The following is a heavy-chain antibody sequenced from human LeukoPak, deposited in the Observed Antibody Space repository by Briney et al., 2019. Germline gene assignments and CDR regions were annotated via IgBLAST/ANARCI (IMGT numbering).Heavy chain of an antibody. CDR3: ARIVVVTATSVYFDY. D-gene: IGHD2-21*02. CDR1: GGSISSGGYY. Sequence: SQTLSLTCTASGGSISSGGYYWSWIRQHPGKGLEWIGYIYYSGSTYYNPSLKSRVTISVDTSKNQFSLKLSSVTAADTAVYYCARIVVVTATSVYFDYWGQGTLVTVSS. V-gene: IGHV4-31*03. CDR2: IYYSGST. J-gene: IGHJ4*02.